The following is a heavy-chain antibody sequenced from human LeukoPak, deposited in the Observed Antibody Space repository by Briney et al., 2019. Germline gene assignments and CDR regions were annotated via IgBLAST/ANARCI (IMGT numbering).Heavy chain of an antibody. CDR2: IYYSGST. J-gene: IGHJ5*02. CDR1: GGSISSSSYY. Sequence: SETLSLTCTVSGGSISSSSYYWGWIRQPPGKGLEWIGSIYYSGSTYYNPSLKSRVTISVDTSKNQFSLKLSSVTAADTAVYYCARDPGFIAAAGKNWFDPWGQGTLVTVSS. D-gene: IGHD6-13*01. V-gene: IGHV4-39*07. CDR3: ARDPGFIAAAGKNWFDP.